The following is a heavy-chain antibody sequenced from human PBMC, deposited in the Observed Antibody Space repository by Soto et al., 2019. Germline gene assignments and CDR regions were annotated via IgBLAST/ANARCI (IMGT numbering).Heavy chain of an antibody. CDR3: ARLDSSGWYDAFDI. Sequence: PGGSLRLSCAASGCTFSSYGMHWVRQAPGKGLEWVEVIWYDGSNKYYADSVKGRFTISRDNSKNTLYLQMNSLRAEDTAVYYCARLDSSGWYDAFDIWGQGTMVTVSS. V-gene: IGHV3-33*01. J-gene: IGHJ3*02. CDR1: GCTFSSYG. CDR2: IWYDGSNK. D-gene: IGHD6-19*01.